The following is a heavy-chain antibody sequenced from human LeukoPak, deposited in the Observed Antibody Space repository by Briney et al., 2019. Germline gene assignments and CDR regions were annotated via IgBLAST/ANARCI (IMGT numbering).Heavy chain of an antibody. CDR3: AKDRRRVVGGEGWAFDI. CDR1: GFTFSSYG. CDR2: IRYDGSNK. D-gene: IGHD1-26*01. Sequence: QPGRSLRLSCAASGFTFSSYGMHWVRQAPGKGLEWVAFIRYDGSNKYYADSVKGRFTISRDNSKNTLYLQMNSLRAEDTAVYYCAKDRRRVVGGEGWAFDIWGQGTMVTVSS. V-gene: IGHV3-30*02. J-gene: IGHJ3*02.